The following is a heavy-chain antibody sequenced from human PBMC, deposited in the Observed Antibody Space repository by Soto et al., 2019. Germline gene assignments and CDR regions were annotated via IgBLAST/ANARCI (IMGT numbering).Heavy chain of an antibody. CDR1: GGTFSSYT. CDR2: IIPILGIA. Sequence: QVQLVQSGAEVKQPGSSVKVSCKASGGTFSSYTISWVRQAPGQGLEWMGRIIPILGIANYEQKFQGRVMLTEDKSTSTAYMELGSLRSEDIDDYYCARVLRYFHSPFDYWGQRTLDTDSP. D-gene: IGHD3-9*01. J-gene: IGHJ4*02. V-gene: IGHV1-69*02. CDR3: ARVLRYFHSPFDY.